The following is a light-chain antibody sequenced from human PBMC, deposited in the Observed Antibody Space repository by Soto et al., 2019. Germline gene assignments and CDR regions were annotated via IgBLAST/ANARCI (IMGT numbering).Light chain of an antibody. V-gene: IGKV3-20*01. CDR1: QSVSSSY. CDR3: QQYGNSPWT. J-gene: IGKJ1*01. CDR2: GAS. Sequence: DIVLTPSPGTLCLSPVERATLSGRASQSVSSSYLAWYQQKPGQAPRLLIYGASSRATGIPDRFSGSGSGTDFTLTISRLEPEEFAVYDCQQYGNSPWTFGQGTKVDIK.